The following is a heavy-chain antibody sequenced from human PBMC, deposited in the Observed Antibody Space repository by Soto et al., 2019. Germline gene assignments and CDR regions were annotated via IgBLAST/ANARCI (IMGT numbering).Heavy chain of an antibody. CDR3: ARRLDNTLDF. Sequence: GESLKISCKGSGYNFATYWIGWVRQMPGKGLEWMGIIYPHDSDTRYSPSFQGQVTISADKSISTAYLQWSSLNASDTGIYYCARRLDNTLDFWGQGTLVTVSS. V-gene: IGHV5-51*01. CDR1: GYNFATYW. D-gene: IGHD1-20*01. CDR2: IYPHDSDT. J-gene: IGHJ4*02.